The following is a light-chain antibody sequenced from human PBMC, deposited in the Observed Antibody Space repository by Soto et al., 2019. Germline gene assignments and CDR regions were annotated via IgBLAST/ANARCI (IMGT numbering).Light chain of an antibody. J-gene: IGLJ3*02. CDR3: SSYPSTTSRV. CDR1: SSDVGGHDD. Sequence: QSALTQPASVSGSPGQSITISCTGSSSDVGGHDDVSWYQQHPGKAPKLMIYEVSNRPSGVSSRFSGSRSGNTASLTISGLQAEDEADYYCSSYPSTTSRVFGGGTKVTVL. V-gene: IGLV2-14*01. CDR2: EVS.